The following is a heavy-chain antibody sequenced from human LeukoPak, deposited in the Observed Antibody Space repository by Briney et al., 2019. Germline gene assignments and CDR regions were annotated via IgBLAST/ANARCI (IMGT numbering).Heavy chain of an antibody. J-gene: IGHJ4*02. D-gene: IGHD6-13*01. CDR1: GFTFSSYA. Sequence: GRSLRLSCAASGFTFSSYAMHWVRQAPGKGLEWVAVISYDGSNKYYADSVKGRFTISRDNSKNTLYLQMNSLRAEDTAVYYCAGDGLQLGPAAGTCPGYWGQGTLVTVSS. CDR2: ISYDGSNK. V-gene: IGHV3-30-3*01. CDR3: AGDGLQLGPAAGTCPGY.